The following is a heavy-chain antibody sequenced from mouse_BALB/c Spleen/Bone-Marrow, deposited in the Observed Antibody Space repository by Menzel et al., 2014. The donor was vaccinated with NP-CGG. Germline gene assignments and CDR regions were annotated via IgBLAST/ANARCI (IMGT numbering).Heavy chain of an antibody. Sequence: EVKLVESGGGLVKPGGSLKLSCAASGFTFSSYTMSWVRQTPEKRLEWVATITSVGVYTYYPDSVKGRFTISRDNAKNTLYLQMSSLKSGDTAMYYCTRDLYDGYSYYAMDYWGQGTSVTVSS. CDR2: ITSVGVYT. CDR1: GFTFSSYT. V-gene: IGHV5-6-4*01. D-gene: IGHD2-3*01. J-gene: IGHJ4*01. CDR3: TRDLYDGYSYYAMDY.